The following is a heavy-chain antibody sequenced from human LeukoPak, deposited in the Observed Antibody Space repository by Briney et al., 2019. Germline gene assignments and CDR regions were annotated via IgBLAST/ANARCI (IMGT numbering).Heavy chain of an antibody. CDR1: GFTFSSNP. D-gene: IGHD3-10*01. V-gene: IGHV3-30-3*01. CDR2: TSHDENNK. CDR3: AKDVFGGIDY. Sequence: SGGSLRLSCADSGFTFSSNPMHWVRQAPGKGLEWVAVTSHDENNKYYADSVKGRFTISRDNSKNTLYLQMNSLRTEDTAVYYCAKDVFGGIDYWGQGTLVTVSS. J-gene: IGHJ4*02.